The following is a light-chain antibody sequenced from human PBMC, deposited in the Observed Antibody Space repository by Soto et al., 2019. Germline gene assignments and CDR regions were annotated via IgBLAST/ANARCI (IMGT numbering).Light chain of an antibody. J-gene: IGLJ1*01. CDR2: DVD. Sequence: QSALTQPRSVSGSPGQSVAISCTGTSSDVGGYNYVSWYQQHPGKAPKVMIYDVDKRPSGVPDRFSGSKSGNTASLTISDLQAEDEADYYCCSNAGRPDVFGTGIKVTVL. V-gene: IGLV2-11*01. CDR3: CSNAGRPDV. CDR1: SSDVGGYNY.